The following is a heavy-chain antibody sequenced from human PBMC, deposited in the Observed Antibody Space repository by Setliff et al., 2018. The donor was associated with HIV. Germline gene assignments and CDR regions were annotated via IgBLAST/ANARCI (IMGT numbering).Heavy chain of an antibody. CDR2: IIPIFSTS. D-gene: IGHD2-21*01. Sequence: RASVKVSCKVPGYTLTELSMHWVRQAPGQGLEWMGGIIPIFSTSNYAQRFQGRVTITADESTSTAYMELYNLRSEDTAMYYCTRGRGIIGALVYWGQGTLVTVSS. V-gene: IGHV1-69*13. CDR1: GYTLTELS. J-gene: IGHJ4*02. CDR3: TRGRGIIGALVY.